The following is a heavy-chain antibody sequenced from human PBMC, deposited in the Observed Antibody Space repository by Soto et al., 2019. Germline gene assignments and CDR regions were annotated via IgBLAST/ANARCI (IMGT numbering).Heavy chain of an antibody. Sequence: SETLSLTCTVSGGSISSYYWSWIRQPPGKGLEWIGYIYYSGSTNYNPSLKSRVTISVDTSKNQFSLKLSSVTAADTAVYYCARQRSVVVTQWWFDPWGQGTLVTVS. J-gene: IGHJ5*02. V-gene: IGHV4-59*01. CDR2: IYYSGST. D-gene: IGHD2-15*01. CDR1: GGSISSYY. CDR3: ARQRSVVVTQWWFDP.